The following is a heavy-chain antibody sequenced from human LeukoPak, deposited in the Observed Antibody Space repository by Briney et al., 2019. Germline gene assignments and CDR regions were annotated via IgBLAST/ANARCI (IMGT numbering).Heavy chain of an antibody. CDR1: GGTFSSYA. CDR2: IIPIFGTA. Sequence: SSVKVSCKASGGTFSSYAISWVRQAPGQGLEWMGRIIPIFGTANYAQKFQGRVTITTDESTSTAYMELSSPRSEDTAVYYCASSPPPYYYMDVWGKGTTVTVSS. CDR3: ASSPPPYYYMDV. J-gene: IGHJ6*03. V-gene: IGHV1-69*05.